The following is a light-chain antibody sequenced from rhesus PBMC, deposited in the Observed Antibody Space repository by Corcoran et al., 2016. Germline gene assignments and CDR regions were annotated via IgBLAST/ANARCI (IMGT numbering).Light chain of an antibody. CDR3: LRLSNWPRT. V-gene: IGKV3-24*04. CDR1: QSVGSS. J-gene: IGKJ1*01. CDR2: GAS. Sequence: EIVMTQSPATLSLSPGERATLSCRASQSVGSSLAWYQQKPGQAPRLLIYGASSRATGIPDRFSGRGSGTDFTLTLSSPEPEDFAVYYCLRLSNWPRTFGQGTKVEIK.